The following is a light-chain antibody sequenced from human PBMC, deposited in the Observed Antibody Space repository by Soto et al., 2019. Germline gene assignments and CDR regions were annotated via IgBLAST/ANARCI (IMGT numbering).Light chain of an antibody. CDR3: QQYGSSPLFT. Sequence: EIVLTQSPATLSLSPGERATLSCGASQSVSSSYLAWYQQKPALAPRLLLYDASSRATGIPDRFSGSGSGTDFTLTISRLEPEDFAVYYCQQYGSSPLFTFGPGTKVDIK. CDR1: QSVSSSY. CDR2: DAS. V-gene: IGKV3D-20*01. J-gene: IGKJ3*01.